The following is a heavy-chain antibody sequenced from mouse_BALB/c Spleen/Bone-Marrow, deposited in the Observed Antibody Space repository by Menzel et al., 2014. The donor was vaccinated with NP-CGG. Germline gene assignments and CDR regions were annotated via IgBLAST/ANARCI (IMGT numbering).Heavy chain of an antibody. D-gene: IGHD2-4*01. CDR1: GFTFNTYA. Sequence: EVQLVESGGGLVQPKGSLKLSCAASGFTFNTYAMNWVRQAPGKGLEWVARIRSKSNHYATYYADSVKDRFTISRDDSQSMLFLQMNNFKTEVPAMYYCAQSDCSSLYYSGQASILT. J-gene: IGHJ2*01. V-gene: IGHV10-1*02. CDR3: AQSDCSSLYY. CDR2: IRSKSNHYAT.